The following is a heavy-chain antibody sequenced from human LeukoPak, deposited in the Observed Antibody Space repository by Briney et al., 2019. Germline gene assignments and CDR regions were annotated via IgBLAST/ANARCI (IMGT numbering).Heavy chain of an antibody. Sequence: SETLSLTRTVSGGSISSYYWSWIRQPPGKGLEWIGYIYYSGSTNYNPSLECRVTISVDTSKNQFSLKLSSVTAADTAVYYCAREGEMATINWGQGTLVTVSS. CDR3: AREGEMATIN. D-gene: IGHD5-24*01. CDR1: GGSISSYY. J-gene: IGHJ1*01. CDR2: IYYSGST. V-gene: IGHV4-59*01.